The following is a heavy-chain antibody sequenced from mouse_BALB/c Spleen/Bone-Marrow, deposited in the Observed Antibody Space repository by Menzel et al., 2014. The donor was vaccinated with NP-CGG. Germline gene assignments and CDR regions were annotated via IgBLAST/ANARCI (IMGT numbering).Heavy chain of an antibody. V-gene: IGHV5-12-2*01. CDR1: GFTFSSYT. J-gene: IGHJ2*01. Sequence: EVKLVESGAGLVQPGGSLKLSCAASGFTFSSYTMSWVRQTPEKRLEWVAYISNGGGSTYYPDTVKGRFTISRDNAKNTLYLQMSSLKSEDTAMYYCARGGYYFDYWGQGTTLTVSS. CDR2: ISNGGGST. CDR3: ARGGYYFDY.